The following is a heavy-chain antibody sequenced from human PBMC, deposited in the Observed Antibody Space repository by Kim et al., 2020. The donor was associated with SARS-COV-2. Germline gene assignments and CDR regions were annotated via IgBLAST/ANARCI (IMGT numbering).Heavy chain of an antibody. CDR2: LSDSGSAT. D-gene: IGHD6-13*01. J-gene: IGHJ2*01. CDR1: GFTFSSFA. CDR3: AKKGIPARGQPYFDL. V-gene: IGHV3-23*01. Sequence: GGSLRLSCAASGFTFSSFAMPWVRQAPGKGLAWVSILSDSGSATFYAASVKGRFTISRDNAKNTLYLQMNSLRAEDTAVYYCAKKGIPARGQPYFDLGGRGTLVTVSS.